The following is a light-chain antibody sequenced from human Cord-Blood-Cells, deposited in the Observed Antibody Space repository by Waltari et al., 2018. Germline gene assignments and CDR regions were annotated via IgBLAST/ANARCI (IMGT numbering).Light chain of an antibody. CDR1: TGAVTTGHY. J-gene: IGLJ1*01. CDR2: DTS. V-gene: IGLV7-46*01. Sequence: QAVVTQEPSLTVSPGGTVTLTCGSSTGAVTTGHYPYWFQQKPGHAPRTLIYDTSNKHSWTPARFSGSLLGGKAALTLSGAQPEDEAEYYCLLSYRGAYVFGTGTKVTVL. CDR3: LLSYRGAYV.